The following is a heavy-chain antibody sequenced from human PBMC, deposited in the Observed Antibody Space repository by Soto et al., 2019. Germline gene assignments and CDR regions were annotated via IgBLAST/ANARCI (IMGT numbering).Heavy chain of an antibody. CDR1: KFTFSNYW. D-gene: IGHD3-10*01. CDR2: IKEDGSEK. CDR3: ARVYFKYDY. Sequence: GGSLRLSCVASKFTFSNYWMTWVSQAPGKGLEWVANIKEDGSEKYYVDSVKGRFTISRDNAKNSLYLQMNSLRAEDTAVYFCARVYFKYDYWGQGTLVTVSS. J-gene: IGHJ4*02. V-gene: IGHV3-7*01.